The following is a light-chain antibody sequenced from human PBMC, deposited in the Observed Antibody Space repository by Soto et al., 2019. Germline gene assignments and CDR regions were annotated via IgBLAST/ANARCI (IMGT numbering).Light chain of an antibody. CDR1: TSDVGTFGL. J-gene: IGLJ1*01. V-gene: IGLV2-23*01. CDR3: SSYAGSSTYV. CDR2: EGS. Sequence: QSALTQPASVSGSPGQSITISCSGTTSDVGTFGLVSWFQQHPGKAPKLMIYEGSKRPAGVSKRFSGSKSGDTASLTISGLQAEDEADYYCSSYAGSSTYVFGTGTKVTVL.